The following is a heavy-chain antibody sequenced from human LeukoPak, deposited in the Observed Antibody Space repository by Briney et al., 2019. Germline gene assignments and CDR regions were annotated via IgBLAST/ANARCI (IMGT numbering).Heavy chain of an antibody. CDR2: IIPIFGTA. CDR1: GGTFSSYA. CDR3: AREASGRLGITFGGVIRLPFDI. D-gene: IGHD3-16*02. Sequence: GASVKVSCKASGGTFSSYAISWVRQAPGQGLEWMGGIIPIFGTANYAQKFQGRVTITADKSTSTAYMELSSLRSEDTAVYYCAREASGRLGITFGGVIRLPFDIWGQGTMVTVSS. V-gene: IGHV1-69*06. J-gene: IGHJ3*02.